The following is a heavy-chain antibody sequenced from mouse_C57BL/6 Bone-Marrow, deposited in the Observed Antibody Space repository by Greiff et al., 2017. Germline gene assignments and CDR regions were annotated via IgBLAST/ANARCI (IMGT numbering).Heavy chain of an antibody. CDR2: ISSGGSYT. CDR3: ARHGGYFWYFDV. D-gene: IGHD2-3*01. CDR1: GFTFSSYG. Sequence: EVKLQESGGDLVKPGGSLKLSCAASGFTFSSYGMSWVRQTPDKRLEWVATISSGGSYTYYPDSVKGRFTISRDNAKNTLYLQMSSLKSEDTAMYYFARHGGYFWYFDVWGTGKTVTVTS. J-gene: IGHJ1*03. V-gene: IGHV5-6*01.